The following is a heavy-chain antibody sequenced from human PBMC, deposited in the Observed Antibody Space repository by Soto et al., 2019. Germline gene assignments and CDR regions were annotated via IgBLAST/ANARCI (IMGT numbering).Heavy chain of an antibody. D-gene: IGHD5-18*01. CDR3: AKDVGYSYGYYFDY. CDR2: TYYRSKWYN. Sequence: SQTLSLTCAISGDSVSGNSAAWNWIRQSPSRGLEWLGRTYYRSKWYNDYAVSVKSRITVTPDTSKNQFSLHLNSLRAEDTALYYCAKDVGYSYGYYFDYWGQGTLVTVSS. J-gene: IGHJ4*02. V-gene: IGHV6-1*01. CDR1: GDSVSGNSAA.